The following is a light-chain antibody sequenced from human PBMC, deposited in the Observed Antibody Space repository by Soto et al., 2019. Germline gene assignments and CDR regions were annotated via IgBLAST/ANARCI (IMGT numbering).Light chain of an antibody. CDR1: SSDVGGYNY. CDR3: CSYAGSPRYV. Sequence: QSALTQPRSVSGSPGQSVTISCTGTSSDVGGYNYVSWYQQHPGKAPKVMIYDVSERPSGVPDRFSGSKPGNTASLTISGLQAEDEADYYCCSYAGSPRYVLGTGTKVTVL. J-gene: IGLJ1*01. V-gene: IGLV2-11*01. CDR2: DVS.